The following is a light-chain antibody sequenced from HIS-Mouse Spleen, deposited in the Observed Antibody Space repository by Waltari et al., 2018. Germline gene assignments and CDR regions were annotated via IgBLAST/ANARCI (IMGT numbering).Light chain of an antibody. CDR3: QVWDSSNWV. CDR2: RDS. CDR1: NFGSKN. J-gene: IGLJ3*02. V-gene: IGLV3-9*01. Sequence: SYELTQPLSVSVALVQTARITCGGNNFGSKNVPWYQQKPGKAPVLVIYRDSNRPAGIPERFSGSNSGNTATLTISRAQAGDEADYYCQVWDSSNWVFGGGTKLTVL.